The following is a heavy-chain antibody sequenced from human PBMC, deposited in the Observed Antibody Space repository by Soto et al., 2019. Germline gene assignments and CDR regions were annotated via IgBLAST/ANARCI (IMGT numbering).Heavy chain of an antibody. Sequence: QVQLVQSGAEVKKPGASVKVSCKASGYTFTSYGISWVRQAPGQGLEWMGWISAYNGNTNYAQKLQGRVTMTTDTSXSXXYMELRSLRSDDTAVYYCARDRGRDGYNLPNWFAPWGQGTLVTVSS. V-gene: IGHV1-18*01. CDR1: GYTFTSYG. CDR3: ARDRGRDGYNLPNWFAP. D-gene: IGHD5-12*01. J-gene: IGHJ5*02. CDR2: ISAYNGNT.